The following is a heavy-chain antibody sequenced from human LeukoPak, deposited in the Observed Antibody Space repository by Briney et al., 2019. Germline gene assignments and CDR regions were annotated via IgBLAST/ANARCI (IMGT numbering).Heavy chain of an antibody. CDR1: GGSFSGYY. CDR3: ARLATGYSSSWGLDY. D-gene: IGHD6-13*01. J-gene: IGHJ4*02. V-gene: IGHV4-34*01. Sequence: SETLSLTCAVYGGSFSGYYWSWIRQPPGKGLEWIGEINHSGSTNYNPSLKSRVTISVDTSKNQFSLKLSSVTAADTAVYYCARLATGYSSSWGLDYWGQGTLVTVSS. CDR2: INHSGST.